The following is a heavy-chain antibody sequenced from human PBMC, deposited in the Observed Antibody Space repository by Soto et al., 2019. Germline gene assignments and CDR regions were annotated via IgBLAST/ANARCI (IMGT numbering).Heavy chain of an antibody. CDR3: ARDCGKGDLGVDY. CDR1: GFTFSSYA. J-gene: IGHJ4*02. Sequence: QVQLVESGGGVVQPGRSLRLSCAASGFTFSSYAMHWVRQAPGKGLEWVAVISYDGSNKYYADSVKGRFTISRDNSKNTLYLQMNSLRAEDTAVYYCARDCGKGDLGVDYWGQGTLVTVSS. CDR2: ISYDGSNK. V-gene: IGHV3-30-3*01. D-gene: IGHD1-26*01.